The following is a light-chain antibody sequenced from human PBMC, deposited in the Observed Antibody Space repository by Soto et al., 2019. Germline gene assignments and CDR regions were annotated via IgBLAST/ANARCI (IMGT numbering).Light chain of an antibody. V-gene: IGKV3-11*01. J-gene: IGKJ5*01. CDR2: DAS. CDR1: QSVSSY. Sequence: EIVLTQSPATLSLSPGERATFSCSASQSVSSYLAWYQPKPGQAPRLLIYDASTRATGIAARFSGSGSRTGFTLTISSLEPEDFAVYYCQQHNNWPPSITFGQGTRLEIK. CDR3: QQHNNWPPSIT.